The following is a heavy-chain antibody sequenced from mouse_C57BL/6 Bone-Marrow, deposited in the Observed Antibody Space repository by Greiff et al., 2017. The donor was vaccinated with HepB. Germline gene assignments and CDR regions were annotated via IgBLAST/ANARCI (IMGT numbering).Heavy chain of an antibody. CDR3: ARHSGLLYWYFDV. CDR2: IWSDGST. V-gene: IGHV2-6-1*01. D-gene: IGHD2-1*01. Sequence: QVQLQQSGPGLVAPSQSLSITCTVSGFSLTSYGVHWVRQPPGKGLEWLVVIWSDGSTTYNSALKSRLSISKDNSKSQVFLKMNSLQTEDTAMYYCARHSGLLYWYFDVWGTGTTVTVSS. J-gene: IGHJ1*03. CDR1: GFSLTSYG.